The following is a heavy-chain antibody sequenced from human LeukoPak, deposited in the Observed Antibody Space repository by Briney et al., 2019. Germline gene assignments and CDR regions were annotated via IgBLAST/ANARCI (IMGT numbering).Heavy chain of an antibody. D-gene: IGHD3-9*01. V-gene: IGHV3-23*01. J-gene: IGHJ4*02. CDR1: GFTFSSYA. CDR2: ISGSGGST. Sequence: GGSLRLSRAASGFTFSSYAMSWVRQAPGKGLEWVSAISGSGGSTYYADSVKGRFTISRDNSKNTLYLQVNSLRAEDTAVYYCAKKASRYFDWLDYFDYWGQGTLVTVSS. CDR3: AKKASRYFDWLDYFDY.